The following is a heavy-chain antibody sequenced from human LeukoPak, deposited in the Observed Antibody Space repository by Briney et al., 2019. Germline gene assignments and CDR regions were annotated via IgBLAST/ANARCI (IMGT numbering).Heavy chain of an antibody. CDR1: GYSISSDYY. D-gene: IGHD6-13*01. CDR3: ATAGYNTSWYYFDY. V-gene: IGHV4-38-2*01. J-gene: IGHJ4*02. Sequence: SETLSLTCAVSGYSISSDYYRGWIRQPPGKGLEWIGSIYHSGSTYYNPSLKSRVTISVDTSKNQFSLKLSSVTAADTAVYYCATAGYNTSWYYFDYWGQGALVTVSS. CDR2: IYHSGST.